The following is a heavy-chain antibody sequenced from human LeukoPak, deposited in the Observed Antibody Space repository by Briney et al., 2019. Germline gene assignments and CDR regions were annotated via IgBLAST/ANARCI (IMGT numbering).Heavy chain of an antibody. CDR2: ISAYNGNT. CDR1: GYTFTSYG. D-gene: IGHD3-22*01. J-gene: IGHJ4*02. Sequence: ASVKVSCKASGYTFTSYGISWVRQAPGQGLEWMGWISAYNGNTNYAQKLQGRVTMTTDTPTSTAYMELRSLRSDDTAVYYCARHSTYYCDSSGIDYWGQGTLVTVSS. V-gene: IGHV1-18*01. CDR3: ARHSTYYCDSSGIDY.